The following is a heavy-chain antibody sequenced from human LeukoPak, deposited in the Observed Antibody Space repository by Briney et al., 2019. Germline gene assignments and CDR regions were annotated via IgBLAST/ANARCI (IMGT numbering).Heavy chain of an antibody. CDR2: IYTSGST. J-gene: IGHJ6*03. D-gene: IGHD1-1*01. Sequence: SETLSLTCAVYGGSFSAYYWSWIRQPAGKGLEWIGRIYTSGSTNYNPSLKSRVTISVGTSKNQFSLKLSSVTAADTAVYYRARCSTGTYYYYYMDVWGKGTTVNFSS. CDR1: GGSFSAYY. CDR3: ARCSTGTYYYYYMDV. V-gene: IGHV4-59*10.